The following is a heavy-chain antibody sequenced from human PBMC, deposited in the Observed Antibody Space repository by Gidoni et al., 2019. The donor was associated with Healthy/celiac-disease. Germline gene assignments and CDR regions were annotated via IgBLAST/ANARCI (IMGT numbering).Heavy chain of an antibody. D-gene: IGHD1-26*01. CDR1: GFTFSSYA. Sequence: QVQLVESGGGVVQPGRSLRLSCAASGFTFSSYAMHWVRQAPGKGLEWVAVISYDGSNKYYADSVKGRFTISRDNSKNTLYLQMNSLRAEDTAVYYCARAPIVGATVGWFDPWGQGTLVTVSS. V-gene: IGHV3-30-3*01. CDR2: ISYDGSNK. CDR3: ARAPIVGATVGWFDP. J-gene: IGHJ5*02.